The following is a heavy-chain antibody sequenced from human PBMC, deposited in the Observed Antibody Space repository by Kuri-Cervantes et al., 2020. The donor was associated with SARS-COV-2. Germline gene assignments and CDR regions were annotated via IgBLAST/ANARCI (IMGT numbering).Heavy chain of an antibody. J-gene: IGHJ1*01. CDR1: GFTFSSYA. CDR2: ISGSGGST. Sequence: GESLKISWAASGFTFSSYAMSWVRQAPGKGLEWVSAISGSGGSTYYADSVKGRFTISRDNSKNTLYLQMNSLRAEDTAVYYCAVVAATGYFQHWGQGTLVTVSS. CDR3: AVVAATGYFQH. V-gene: IGHV3-23*01. D-gene: IGHD2-15*01.